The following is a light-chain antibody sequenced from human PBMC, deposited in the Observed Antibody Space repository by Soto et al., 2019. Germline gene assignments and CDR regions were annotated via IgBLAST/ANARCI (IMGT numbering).Light chain of an antibody. J-gene: IGLJ3*02. CDR1: SSDVGGYNY. V-gene: IGLV2-11*01. CDR2: DVS. CDR3: CSSVGSYTSV. Sequence: QSALTQPRSVSGSPGQSVTISCTGTSSDVGGYNYVSWYQQHPGKAPKLMIYDVSKRPSGVPDRFSGSKSGNTASLTISGLQAEDEADYYCCSSVGSYTSVFGVGTQLTVL.